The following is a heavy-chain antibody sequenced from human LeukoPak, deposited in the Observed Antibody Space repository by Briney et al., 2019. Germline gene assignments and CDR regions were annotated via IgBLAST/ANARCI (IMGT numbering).Heavy chain of an antibody. J-gene: IGHJ5*02. D-gene: IGHD3-10*01. Sequence: SETLSLTCTVSGGSISSGGYYWSWIRQHPGKGLEWIGYIYYSGSTYYNPSLKSRVTISVDTSKNQFSLKLSSATAADTAVYYCASLYYYGSGSYPRGWFDPWGQGTLVTVSS. CDR2: IYYSGST. V-gene: IGHV4-31*03. CDR1: GGSISSGGYY. CDR3: ASLYYYGSGSYPRGWFDP.